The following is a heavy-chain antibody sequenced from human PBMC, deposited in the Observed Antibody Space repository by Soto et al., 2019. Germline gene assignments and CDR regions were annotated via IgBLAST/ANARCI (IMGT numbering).Heavy chain of an antibody. J-gene: IGHJ4*02. Sequence: QVHLVQSGAEVKKPGASVKVSYKGSGYAITTYGITWVRQAPGQGLEWMGWISAHNGNTNYAQRPQGRLTVSRDTSTSTAYMELRSLRSDDTALYYCARGRYGDYWGQGALVTVSS. V-gene: IGHV1-18*01. CDR1: GYAITTYG. CDR3: ARGRYGDY. D-gene: IGHD1-1*01. CDR2: ISAHNGNT.